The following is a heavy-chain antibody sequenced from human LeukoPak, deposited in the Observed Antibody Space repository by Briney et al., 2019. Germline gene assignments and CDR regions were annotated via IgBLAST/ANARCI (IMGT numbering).Heavy chain of an antibody. CDR3: AKGGGTYDSSGPLGH. Sequence: GGSLRLSCAASGFTFNSYAVSWVRQAPGKGLVWVSVISSSGGKTYYADSVKGRFTISRDNSRNTLYLQMNSLTAEDTAVYHCAKGGGTYDSSGPLGHWGQGTLVTVSS. CDR2: ISSSGGKT. J-gene: IGHJ4*02. V-gene: IGHV3-23*01. CDR1: GFTFNSYA. D-gene: IGHD3-22*01.